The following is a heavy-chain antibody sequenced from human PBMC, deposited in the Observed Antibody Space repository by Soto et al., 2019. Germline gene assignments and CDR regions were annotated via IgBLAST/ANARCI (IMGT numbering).Heavy chain of an antibody. V-gene: IGHV1-18*01. J-gene: IGHJ3*01. CDR3: GRDGSGGIIDS. Sequence: QVQLVQSGAEVKKPGASVKVSCKTSGYTFTGYGINWVRQAPGHGLEWMGWISVFNGNTKYGQNIQDRVIMTTDTSTSKAYMELRSLRSYDTAVYFCGRDGSGGIIDSWGQGTMLIVSS. CDR2: ISVFNGNT. CDR1: GYTFTGYG. D-gene: IGHD2-15*01.